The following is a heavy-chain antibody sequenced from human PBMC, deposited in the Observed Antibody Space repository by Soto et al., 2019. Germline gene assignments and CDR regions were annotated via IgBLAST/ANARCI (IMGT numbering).Heavy chain of an antibody. Sequence: GGSLRLSCAASGFTFNNYWMHWVRQVPGKGLVWVSRVKSDGSSTGHADSVKGRFTISRDNAKNTLYLQMNGLRVEDTAVYYCARAGDYYYGMDVWGQGTTVTVSS. CDR2: VKSDGSST. CDR1: GFTFNNYW. CDR3: ARAGDYYYGMDV. V-gene: IGHV3-74*01. J-gene: IGHJ6*02.